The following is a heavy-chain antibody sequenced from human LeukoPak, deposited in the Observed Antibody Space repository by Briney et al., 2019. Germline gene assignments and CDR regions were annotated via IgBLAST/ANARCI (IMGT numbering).Heavy chain of an antibody. CDR1: GFTFSSHK. J-gene: IGHJ3*02. CDR2: IGTDGSYI. Sequence: GGSLRLSCAASGFTFSSHKMNWVRQAPMKGLEWVSSIGTDGSYIYYADSVQGRFTISRDNAKNSLYLQMNSLTAEDTAVYYCARKMKTGDRVGTFDIWGQGTMVTVSS. V-gene: IGHV3-21*01. D-gene: IGHD1-1*01. CDR3: ARKMKTGDRVGTFDI.